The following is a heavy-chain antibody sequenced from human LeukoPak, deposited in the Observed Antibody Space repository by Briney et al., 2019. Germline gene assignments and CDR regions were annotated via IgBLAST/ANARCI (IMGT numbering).Heavy chain of an antibody. D-gene: IGHD6-19*01. CDR3: ARLTIAVAGTGGWFDP. J-gene: IGHJ5*02. Sequence: SETLSLTCAVYGGSFSGYYWSWIRQPPGKGLEWIGEIYHSGSTTCNPSLKSRVSISIDTSKSQFSLKLSSVTAADTAVYYCARLTIAVAGTGGWFDPWGQGTLVTVSS. V-gene: IGHV4-34*01. CDR1: GGSFSGYY. CDR2: IYHSGST.